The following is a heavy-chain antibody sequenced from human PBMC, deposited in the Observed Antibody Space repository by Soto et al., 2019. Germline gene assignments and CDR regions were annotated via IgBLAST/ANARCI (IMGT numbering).Heavy chain of an antibody. D-gene: IGHD1-26*01. Sequence: GGSLRLSCAASGFTFSSYAMSWVCQAPGKGLEWVSAISGSGGRTYYADAVKGRFTISRDNSKNTLYLQMNSLRAEDTAVYYCARGSPPSWARTKGPGMDVWGQGTTVTVSS. J-gene: IGHJ6*02. CDR2: ISGSGGRT. CDR1: GFTFSSYA. CDR3: ARGSPPSWARTKGPGMDV. V-gene: IGHV3-23*01.